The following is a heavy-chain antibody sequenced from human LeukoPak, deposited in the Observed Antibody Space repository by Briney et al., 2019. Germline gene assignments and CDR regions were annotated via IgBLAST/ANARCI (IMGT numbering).Heavy chain of an antibody. CDR3: ARGFSGWYSFDS. J-gene: IGHJ4*02. CDR2: ISAYNGNT. D-gene: IGHD6-19*01. CDR1: GYTFTSYG. V-gene: IGHV1-18*03. Sequence: ASVKHSCKASGYTFTSYGISWVREAPGQGLEWMGWISAYNGNTNYAQKLQGRVTITTDPSANTAYMDLNSLRSDDMAVYYCARGFSGWYSFDSWGQGTLLAVSS.